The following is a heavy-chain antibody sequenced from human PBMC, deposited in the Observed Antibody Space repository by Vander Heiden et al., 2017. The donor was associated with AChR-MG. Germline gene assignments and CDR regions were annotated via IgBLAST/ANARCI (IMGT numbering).Heavy chain of an antibody. J-gene: IGHJ6*02. D-gene: IGHD3-3*01. Sequence: QVQLVQSGAEVKKPGASVKVSCKASGYTFTSYDINWVRQATGQGLEWMGWMNPNSGNTGYAQKFQGRVTMTRNTSISTAYMELSSLRSEETAVYYCARRITIFGGDRYYYYGMDVWGQGTTVTVSS. CDR3: ARRITIFGGDRYYYYGMDV. CDR1: GYTFTSYD. CDR2: MNPNSGNT. V-gene: IGHV1-8*01.